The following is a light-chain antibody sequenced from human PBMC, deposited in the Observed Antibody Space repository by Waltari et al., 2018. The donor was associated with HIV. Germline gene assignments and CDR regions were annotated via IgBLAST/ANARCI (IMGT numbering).Light chain of an antibody. CDR3: YSTDSSGNHRV. V-gene: IGLV3-10*01. CDR1: AFPKKD. J-gene: IGLJ3*02. Sequence: SYELTQPPSVSVSPGQTARLTCSGDAFPKKDAYSYQQKSGQAPVLVIYEDSKRPSGIPERFSGSSSGTMATLTISGAQVEDEADYYCYSTDSSGNHRVFGGGTKLTVL. CDR2: EDS.